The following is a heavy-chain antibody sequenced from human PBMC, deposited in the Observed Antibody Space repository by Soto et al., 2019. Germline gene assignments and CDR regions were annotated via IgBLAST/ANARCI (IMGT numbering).Heavy chain of an antibody. J-gene: IGHJ4*02. Sequence: QVQLVESGGGVVQPGRSLRLSCAASGFTFSSYAMHWVRQAPGKGLEWVAVISYDGSNKYYADSVKGRFTISRDNAKNSLYLQMNSLRDEDTAVYYCARDSVWAARRPFDYWGQGTLVTVSS. CDR2: ISYDGSNK. CDR1: GFTFSSYA. CDR3: ARDSVWAARRPFDY. V-gene: IGHV3-30-3*01. D-gene: IGHD6-6*01.